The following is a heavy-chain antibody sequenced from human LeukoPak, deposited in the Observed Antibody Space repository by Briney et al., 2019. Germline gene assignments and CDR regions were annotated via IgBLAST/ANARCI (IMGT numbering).Heavy chain of an antibody. CDR1: GFTFSSYS. V-gene: IGHV3-21*01. CDR2: ISSSSSYI. Sequence: GGSLRLSRADSGFTFSSYSMNWVRQAPGKGLEWVSSISSSSSYIYYADSVKGRFTISRDNAKNSLYLQMNSLRAEDTAVYYCARDILTGYYIVVDYWGQGTLVTVSS. D-gene: IGHD3-9*01. CDR3: ARDILTGYYIVVDY. J-gene: IGHJ4*02.